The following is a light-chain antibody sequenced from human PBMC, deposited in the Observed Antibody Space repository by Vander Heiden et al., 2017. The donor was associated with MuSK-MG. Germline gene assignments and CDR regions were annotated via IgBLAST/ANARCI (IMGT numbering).Light chain of an antibody. CDR1: QSVLYSSNNKNY. Sequence: DIVMTQSPDSLAVSLGERATINCKSSQSVLYSSNNKNYLAWYQQKPGQPPKLLIYWAPTRESGVPDRFSGSGSGTDFTLTISSLQAEDVAVYYCQQEDSTPHRFGQGTKVEIK. CDR3: QQEDSTPHR. V-gene: IGKV4-1*01. J-gene: IGKJ1*01. CDR2: WAP.